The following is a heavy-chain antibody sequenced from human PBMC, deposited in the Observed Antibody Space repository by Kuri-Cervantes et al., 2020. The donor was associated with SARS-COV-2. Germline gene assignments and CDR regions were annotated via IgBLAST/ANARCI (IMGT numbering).Heavy chain of an antibody. Sequence: GESLKISCAASGFSVSSYEVNWVRQAPGKGLEWVSSISLSGTTIYYTGSVEGRFTISRDNAKNMLFLQMNSLRAEDTAVYYCLRDGDHWNFDYWGQGTLVTVSS. V-gene: IGHV3-48*03. J-gene: IGHJ4*02. CDR2: ISLSGTTI. CDR1: GFSVSSYE. D-gene: IGHD1-1*01. CDR3: LRDGDHWNFDY.